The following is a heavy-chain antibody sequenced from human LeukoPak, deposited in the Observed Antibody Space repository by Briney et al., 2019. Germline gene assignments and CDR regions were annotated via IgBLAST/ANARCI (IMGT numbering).Heavy chain of an antibody. CDR1: GGSISSYY. CDR3: AGASLYYDSSGQRTFDI. CDR2: IYYSGGT. Sequence: SETLSLTCTVSGGSISSYYWNWIRQPPGKGLEWIGYIYYSGGTNYNPSLKSRVIISLDTFKNQFSLKLSSVTAADTAVYYCAGASLYYDSSGQRTFDIWGQGTMVTVSS. V-gene: IGHV4-59*01. J-gene: IGHJ3*02. D-gene: IGHD3-22*01.